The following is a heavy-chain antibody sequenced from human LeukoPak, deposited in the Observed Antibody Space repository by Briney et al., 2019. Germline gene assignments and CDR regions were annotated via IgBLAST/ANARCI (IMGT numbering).Heavy chain of an antibody. CDR3: ARYYYGTSWAFDI. CDR1: GYTFTGYY. Sequence: ASVKVSCKASGYTFTGYYMHWVRQAPGQGLEWMGWINPNSGGKNYAQKFQGRVIMTRDTSISTAYMALSRQRSDDTAVYYCARYYYGTSWAFDIWGQGTMVTVSS. V-gene: IGHV1-2*02. CDR2: INPNSGGK. D-gene: IGHD3-10*01. J-gene: IGHJ3*02.